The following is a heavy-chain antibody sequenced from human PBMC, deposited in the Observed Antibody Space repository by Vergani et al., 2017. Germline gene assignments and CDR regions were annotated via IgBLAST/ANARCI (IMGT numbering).Heavy chain of an antibody. Sequence: EVQLLESGGGLVQPGGSLRLSCAASGFGFSTHTMTWVRQAPGKGLEWVTFISNTGHGTLYADAVKGRFTVSRDSSKNTVYLQMNSLKTEDTAVYYCTTPTKWELRYYFDYWGQGTLVTVSS. D-gene: IGHD3-9*01. CDR1: GFGFSTHT. CDR2: ISNTGHGT. V-gene: IGHV3-23*01. CDR3: TTPTKWELRYYFDY. J-gene: IGHJ4*02.